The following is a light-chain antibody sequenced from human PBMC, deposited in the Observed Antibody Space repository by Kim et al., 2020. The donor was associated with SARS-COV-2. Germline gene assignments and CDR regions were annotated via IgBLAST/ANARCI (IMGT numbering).Light chain of an antibody. Sequence: SLSPGERATPSCRASQSVSSYLAWYQQKPGQAPRLLIYDAANRATGIPARFSGSGSGTDFTLTISSLEPEDFAVYYCQQRSNWPLTFGGGTKVDIK. J-gene: IGKJ4*01. CDR2: DAA. V-gene: IGKV3-11*01. CDR3: QQRSNWPLT. CDR1: QSVSSY.